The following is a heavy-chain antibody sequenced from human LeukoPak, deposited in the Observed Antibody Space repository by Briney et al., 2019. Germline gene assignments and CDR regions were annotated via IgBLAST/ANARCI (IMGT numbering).Heavy chain of an antibody. CDR2: MNPNSGNT. D-gene: IGHD2-15*01. CDR1: EYTFTSYD. CDR3: ARKNYCSGGSCYSRGWFGP. Sequence: ASVKVSRKASEYTFTSYDINWVRQATGQGLEWMGWMNPNSGNTVYAQKFQGRVTMTRDTSISTAYMELSSLRSEDTAMYYCARKNYCSGGSCYSRGWFGPWGQGTLVTVSS. V-gene: IGHV1-8*01. J-gene: IGHJ5*02.